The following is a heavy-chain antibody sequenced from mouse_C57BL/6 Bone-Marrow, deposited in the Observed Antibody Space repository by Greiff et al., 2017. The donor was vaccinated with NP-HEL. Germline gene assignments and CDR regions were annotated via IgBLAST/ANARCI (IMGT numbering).Heavy chain of an antibody. J-gene: IGHJ3*01. CDR3: ARRGVGRGFAY. Sequence: VQLQQSGPELVKPGASVKISCKASGYSFTSYYIHWVKQRPGQGLEWIGWIYPGSGNTKYNEKFKGKATLTADTSSSTAYMQLSSLTSEDSAVYYCARRGVGRGFAYWGQGTLVTVSA. D-gene: IGHD4-1*01. CDR2: IYPGSGNT. V-gene: IGHV1-66*01. CDR1: GYSFTSYY.